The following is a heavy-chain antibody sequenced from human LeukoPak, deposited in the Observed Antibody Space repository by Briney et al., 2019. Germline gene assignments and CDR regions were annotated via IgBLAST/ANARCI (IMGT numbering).Heavy chain of an antibody. D-gene: IGHD3-22*01. V-gene: IGHV3-9*03. CDR1: GFTFDDYA. CDR2: INWNSGSV. Sequence: GGSLRLSCAASGFTFDDYAMHWVRQPPGKGLEWVSAINWNSGSVGYADSVKGRFTISRDNAKNSLYLQMNSLRPEDMAIYYCAKEVFYYDTSGYFGQSYFDYWGQGTLVTVSS. CDR3: AKEVFYYDTSGYFGQSYFDY. J-gene: IGHJ4*02.